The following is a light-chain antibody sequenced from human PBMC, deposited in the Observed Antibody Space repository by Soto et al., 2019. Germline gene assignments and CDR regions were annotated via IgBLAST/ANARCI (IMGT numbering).Light chain of an antibody. CDR3: QQSYSTPPT. J-gene: IGKJ2*01. CDR2: AAS. CDR1: QSISSY. Sequence: DIKMTQSPSSLSSSVGDRVTITCRASQSISSYFNWYQQKPGKAPKLLIYAASNLQSGVPSRFSGSGSGTDFTLTINSLQHEDFATYYCQQSYSTPPTFGQGSKSDIK. V-gene: IGKV1-39*01.